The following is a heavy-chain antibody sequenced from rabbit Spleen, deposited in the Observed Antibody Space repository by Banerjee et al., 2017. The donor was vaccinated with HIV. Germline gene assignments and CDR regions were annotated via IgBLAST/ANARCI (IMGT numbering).Heavy chain of an antibody. CDR1: GFSFSGNSY. CDR3: ARDLAGVIGWNFGW. J-gene: IGHJ6*01. CDR2: IDIGSRDFT. Sequence: QSLEESGGDLVKPGASLTLTCTASGFSFSGNSYICWVRQAPGKGLEWIACIDIGSRDFTYYASWAKGRFTISKTSSTTVTLEMTSLTAADTATYFCARDLAGVIGWNFGWWGPGTLVTVS. V-gene: IGHV1S40*01. D-gene: IGHD4-1*01.